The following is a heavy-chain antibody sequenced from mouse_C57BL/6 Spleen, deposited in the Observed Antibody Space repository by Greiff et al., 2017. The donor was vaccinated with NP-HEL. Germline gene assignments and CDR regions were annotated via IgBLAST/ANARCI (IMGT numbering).Heavy chain of an antibody. J-gene: IGHJ1*03. CDR1: GFSLTSYG. CDR2: IWRGGST. CDR3: AKNDGKGYFDV. V-gene: IGHV2-5*01. D-gene: IGHD2-1*01. Sequence: VKVVESGPGLVQPSQSLSITCTVSGFSLTSYGVHWVRQSPGKGLEWLGVIWRGGSTDYNAAFMSRLSITKDNSKSQVFFKMNSLQADDTAIYYCAKNDGKGYFDVWGTGTTVTVSS.